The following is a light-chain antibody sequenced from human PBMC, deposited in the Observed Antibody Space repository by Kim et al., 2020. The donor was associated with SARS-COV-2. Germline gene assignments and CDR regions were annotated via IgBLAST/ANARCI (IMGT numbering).Light chain of an antibody. CDR3: QQYGSLPRT. Sequence: SPRRRAPLSCRASQRVSSNYLAWYQQKPGQAPRLLIYGASTRATGIPDRFSGSGSGTDFTLTVSRLEPEDFAVYYCQQYGSLPRTFGQGTKV. CDR2: GAS. CDR1: QRVSSNY. V-gene: IGKV3-20*01. J-gene: IGKJ1*01.